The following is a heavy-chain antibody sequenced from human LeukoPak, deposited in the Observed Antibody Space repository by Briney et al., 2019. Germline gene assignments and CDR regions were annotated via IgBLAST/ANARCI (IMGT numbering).Heavy chain of an antibody. V-gene: IGHV3-23*01. D-gene: IGHD6-6*01. Sequence: GSLRLSCASSGFTFSSYGMSWVRQAPGKGLEWVSAISGSGGSTYYADSVKGRFTISRDNSKNTLYLQMNSLRAEDTALYYCARDRLAALDYWGQGTLVTVSS. CDR3: ARDRLAALDY. J-gene: IGHJ4*02. CDR1: GFTFSSYG. CDR2: ISGSGGST.